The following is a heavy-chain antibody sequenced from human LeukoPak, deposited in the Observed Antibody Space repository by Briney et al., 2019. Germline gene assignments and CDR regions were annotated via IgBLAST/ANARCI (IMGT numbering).Heavy chain of an antibody. CDR2: IKQDGSQR. CDR1: GFTFSDYW. J-gene: IGHJ4*02. D-gene: IGHD6-6*01. V-gene: IGHV3-7*01. Sequence: GGSLRLSCTASGFTFSDYWMTWVRQAPGKGPEWVVNIKQDGSQRYYVDSVRGRFTISRDNAKNSLSLQMNGLRAEDTAVYYCARRGGSSSRRSPIGYWGQGTLVTVSS. CDR3: ARRGGSSSRRSPIGY.